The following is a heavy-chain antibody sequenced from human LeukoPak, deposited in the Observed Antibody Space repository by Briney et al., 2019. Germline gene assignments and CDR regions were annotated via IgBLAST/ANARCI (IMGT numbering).Heavy chain of an antibody. CDR3: AKGGSVGTTTYFDY. CDR1: GFTFPIYA. CDR2: ISARGDNT. D-gene: IGHD1/OR15-1a*01. Sequence: GGSLRLSCAASGFTFPIYAMGWVRQASGKGLEWVSSISARGDNTFYADSVRGRFTVSRGNSKNTLSLQLNSLRAEDTAIYYCAKGGSVGTTTYFDYWGQGTLVTVSS. V-gene: IGHV3-23*01. J-gene: IGHJ4*02.